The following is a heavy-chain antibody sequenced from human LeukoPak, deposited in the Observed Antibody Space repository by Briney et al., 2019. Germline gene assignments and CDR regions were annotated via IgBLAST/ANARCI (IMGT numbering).Heavy chain of an antibody. CDR1: GYTFTGYY. CDR3: ARARRAYYYDSSGNDAFDI. J-gene: IGHJ3*02. D-gene: IGHD3-22*01. CDR2: INPNSGGT. V-gene: IGHV1-2*02. Sequence: ASVKVSCKASGYTFTGYYMHWMRQAPGQGLEWMGWINPNSGGTNYAQKFQGRVTVTRDTSISTAYMELSRLRSDDTAVYYCARARRAYYYDSSGNDAFDIWGQGTMVTVSS.